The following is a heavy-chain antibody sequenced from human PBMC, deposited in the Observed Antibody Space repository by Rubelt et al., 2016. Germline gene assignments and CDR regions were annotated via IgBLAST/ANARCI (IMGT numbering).Heavy chain of an antibody. CDR2: IYYSGST. Sequence: QVQLQESGPGLVKPSETLSLTCTVSGGSISSYYWSWIRQPPGKGLEWIGYIYYSGSTNYNTSLESRVTISVDTSRNQVSLRVSSVTAADTAVYYGARCITMVRGVPNWFDPWGQGTLVTVSS. CDR1: GGSISSYY. CDR3: ARCITMVRGVPNWFDP. D-gene: IGHD3-10*01. J-gene: IGHJ5*02. V-gene: IGHV4-59*01.